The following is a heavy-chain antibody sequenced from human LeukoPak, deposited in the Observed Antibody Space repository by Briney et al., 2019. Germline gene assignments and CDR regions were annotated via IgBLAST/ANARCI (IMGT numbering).Heavy chain of an antibody. V-gene: IGHV6-1*01. CDR3: ERSRGIGSQRYYFDY. CDR2: TYYRSNWYH. J-gene: IGHJ4*02. CDR1: GDSVSSNSAA. Sequence: SQTLSLTCAISGDSVSSNSAAWSWIRRSPSRGLEWLGRTYYRSNWYHDYAVSVKSRITINPDTSNNQFSLQLNPVTPEDTAVYFCERSRGIGSQRYYFDYGGKGTLVTVSS. D-gene: IGHD6-19*01.